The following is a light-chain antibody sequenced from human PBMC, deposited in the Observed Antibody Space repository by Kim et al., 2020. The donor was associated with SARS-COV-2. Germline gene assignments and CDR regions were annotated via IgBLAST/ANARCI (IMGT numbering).Light chain of an antibody. CDR2: GTS. CDR1: ESVISY. CDR3: QQTYSAPYT. Sequence: CASVGDSVTLTCRASESVISYVYWYRVKPGKAPHLLIFGTSNLQSGVSSTLSGSGSGTEYTLTITSLQPEDFATYYCQQTYSAPYTFGQGTKLEI. J-gene: IGKJ2*01. V-gene: IGKV1-39*01.